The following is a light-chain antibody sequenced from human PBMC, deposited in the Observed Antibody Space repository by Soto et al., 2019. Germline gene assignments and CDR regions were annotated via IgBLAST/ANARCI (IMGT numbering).Light chain of an antibody. CDR2: GSS. CDR1: QTVSNNY. CDR3: QQYGSSPPYT. J-gene: IGKJ2*01. Sequence: EVGLTQSPGTLYLSPGERATLSCRASQTVSNNYLAWYQQKPGQAPRLLIFGSSDRATGIPDRFSGSGSGTDFNLTISRLEPEDFAVYYFQQYGSSPPYTFGQGTKLEIK. V-gene: IGKV3-20*01.